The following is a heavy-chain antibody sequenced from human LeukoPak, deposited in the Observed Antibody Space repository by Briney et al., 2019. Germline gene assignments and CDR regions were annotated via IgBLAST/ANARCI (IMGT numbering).Heavy chain of an antibody. Sequence: GGSLRLSCAVSGSGFTFSSIGMHWVRQAPDKGLEWVGFMGLHDSSRSYMESVKGRFTISRDNSDHTFYLQMNSLRAEDTAVYYCAKDEPQLVYCSGGSCYHGYWGQGTLVTVSS. CDR2: MGLHDSSR. CDR3: AKDEPQLVYCSGGSCYHGY. D-gene: IGHD2-15*01. V-gene: IGHV3-30*02. CDR1: GSGFTFSSIG. J-gene: IGHJ4*02.